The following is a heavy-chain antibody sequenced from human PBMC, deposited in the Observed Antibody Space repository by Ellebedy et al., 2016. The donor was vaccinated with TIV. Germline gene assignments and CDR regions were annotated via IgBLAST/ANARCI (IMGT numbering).Heavy chain of an antibody. CDR2: INPSASST. V-gene: IGHV1-46*01. Sequence: AASVKVSCKASVYTFTNYHIHWVRQAPGQGLEWLGIINPSASSTSYAQKFQDRVIMTWDTSTSTVYLELRSLRSEDTALYCGARGGGVYYFDYWGQGTLVTVSS. CDR3: ARGGGVYYFDY. D-gene: IGHD1-26*01. J-gene: IGHJ4*02. CDR1: VYTFTNYH.